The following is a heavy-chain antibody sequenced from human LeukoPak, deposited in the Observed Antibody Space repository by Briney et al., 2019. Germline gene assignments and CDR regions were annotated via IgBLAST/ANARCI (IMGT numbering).Heavy chain of an antibody. J-gene: IGHJ4*02. D-gene: IGHD3-22*01. CDR2: IIPIFGTA. V-gene: IGHV1-69*13. CDR3: ARGAXYYDSSGYYPFDY. Sequence: SVKVSCKASGGTFSSYALSWVRQAPGQGLEWMGGIIPIFGTANYAQKFQGRVTITADESTSTAYMELSSLRSEDTAVYYCARGAXYYDSSGYYPFDYWGQGTLVTVSS. CDR1: GGTFSSYA.